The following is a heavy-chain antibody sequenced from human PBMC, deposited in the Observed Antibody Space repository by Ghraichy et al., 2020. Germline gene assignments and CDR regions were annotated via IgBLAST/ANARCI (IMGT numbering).Heavy chain of an antibody. V-gene: IGHV3-23*01. CDR2: ITGSGGST. CDR1: GLTFSSYA. Sequence: GESLNISCVASGLTFSSYAMSWVRQAPGKGLEWVSGITGSGGSTYYADSVKGRFSISRDNSKKTLYLQMDSLRAEDTAVYYCAKDFLGDYDNFDYWGQGTLVTVSS. J-gene: IGHJ4*02. CDR3: AKDFLGDYDNFDY. D-gene: IGHD4-17*01.